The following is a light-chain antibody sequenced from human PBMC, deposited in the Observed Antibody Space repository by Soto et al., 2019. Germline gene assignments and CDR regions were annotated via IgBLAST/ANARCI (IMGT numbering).Light chain of an antibody. Sequence: DIQMTQSPSSLSASVGDRVTVTCRVSQSISNHLNWYQQKPGKAPKLLIYAASNLHSGVPSRFSGSGSGTDFTLTISSLQLEDFATYYCQESYSRPPWMFGQGTKVDI. CDR3: QESYSRPPWM. J-gene: IGKJ1*01. V-gene: IGKV1-39*01. CDR1: QSISNH. CDR2: AAS.